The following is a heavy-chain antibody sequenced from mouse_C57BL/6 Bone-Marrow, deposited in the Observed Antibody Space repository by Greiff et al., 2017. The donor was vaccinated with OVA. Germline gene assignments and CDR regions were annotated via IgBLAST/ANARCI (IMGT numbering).Heavy chain of an antibody. J-gene: IGHJ2*01. CDR1: GYTFTDYY. CDR2: INPYNGGT. V-gene: IGHV1-19*01. Sequence: VQLKESGPVLVKPGASVKMSCKASGYTFTDYYMNWVKQSHGKSLEWIGVINPYNGGTSYNQKFKGKATLTVDKSSSTAYMELNSLTSEDSAVYYCARLGYYGSSLNFDYWGQGTTLTVSS. CDR3: ARLGYYGSSLNFDY. D-gene: IGHD1-1*01.